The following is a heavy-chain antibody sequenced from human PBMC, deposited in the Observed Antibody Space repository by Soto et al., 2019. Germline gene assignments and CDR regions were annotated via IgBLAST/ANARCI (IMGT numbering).Heavy chain of an antibody. J-gene: IGHJ3*02. CDR2: INPSGGST. Sequence: ASVKVSCKASGDTFTSYYMHCVRQAPRQGLEWMGIINPSGGSTSYAQKFQGRVTMTRDTSTSTVYMELSSLRSEDTAVYYCARDRFPHIVVVVAATHAFDIWGQGTIVTVSS. CDR1: GDTFTSYY. D-gene: IGHD2-15*01. V-gene: IGHV1-46*03. CDR3: ARDRFPHIVVVVAATHAFDI.